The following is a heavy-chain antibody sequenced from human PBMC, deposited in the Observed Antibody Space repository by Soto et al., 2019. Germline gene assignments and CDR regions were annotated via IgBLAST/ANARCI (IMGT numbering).Heavy chain of an antibody. V-gene: IGHV3-23*01. CDR1: GFTFSSYA. D-gene: IGHD2-2*01. Sequence: GGSLRLSCAASGFTFSSYAMSWVRQAPGKGLEWVSAISGSGGSTYYADSVKGRFTISRDNSKNTLYLQMNSLRAEDMAVYYCVRDIVVVPAAIHDAFDIWGQGTMVTVSS. J-gene: IGHJ3*02. CDR2: ISGSGGST. CDR3: VRDIVVVPAAIHDAFDI.